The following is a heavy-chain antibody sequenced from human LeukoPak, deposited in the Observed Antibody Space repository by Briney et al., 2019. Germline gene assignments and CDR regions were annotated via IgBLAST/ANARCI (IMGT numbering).Heavy chain of an antibody. Sequence: SETLSLTXAVSGFSISSDSYWGWIRQPPGKGLEWIGTIYYSGATNYSPSLKSRVTISLDTSKNHFSLRLTSVTAADTAVYYCAKFGSTSGRGFDPWGQGTLVTVSS. J-gene: IGHJ5*02. CDR2: IYYSGAT. CDR3: AKFGSTSGRGFDP. CDR1: GFSISSDSY. V-gene: IGHV4-38-2*01. D-gene: IGHD2-2*01.